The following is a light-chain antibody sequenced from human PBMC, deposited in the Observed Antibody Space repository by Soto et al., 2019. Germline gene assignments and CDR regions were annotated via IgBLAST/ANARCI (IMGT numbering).Light chain of an antibody. CDR1: SGSIASNY. J-gene: IGLJ7*01. V-gene: IGLV6-57*04. Sequence: NFMLTQPHSVSESPGKTVTISCTRSSGSIASNYVQWFQQRPGSVPTTVIYEDNQRPSGVPDRFSGSVDSSSNSASLTISGLKTEDEDDYYCHSYERFYAVFGGGTQLTVL. CDR2: EDN. CDR3: HSYERFYAV.